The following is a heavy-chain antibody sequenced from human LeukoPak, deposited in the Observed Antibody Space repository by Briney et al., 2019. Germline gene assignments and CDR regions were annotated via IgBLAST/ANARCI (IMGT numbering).Heavy chain of an antibody. CDR1: GFTFSDYY. Sequence: GGSLRLSCTASGFTFSDYYMSWIRQAPGKGLEWVSYLSSSGSTIYYADSVKGRFTISRDNAKNSLYLQMNSLRAEDTAVYYCARLARGVVVVGPVEYWGQGTLVTVSS. CDR3: ARLARGVVVVGPVEY. D-gene: IGHD2-15*01. CDR2: LSSSGSTI. J-gene: IGHJ4*02. V-gene: IGHV3-11*01.